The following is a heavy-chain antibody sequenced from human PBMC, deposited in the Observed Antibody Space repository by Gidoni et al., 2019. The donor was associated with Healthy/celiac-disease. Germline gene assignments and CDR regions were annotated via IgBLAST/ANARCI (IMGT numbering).Heavy chain of an antibody. D-gene: IGHD6-19*01. Sequence: QLQLQESGPGLVKPSETLSLTCTVSGGSISSSSYYWGWFRQPPGKVLEWIGSIYYNGSTYYNPSLKSRVTISVDTSKNQFSLKLSSVTAADTAVYYCAIRVPPPLAVAGSWGAFDIWGQGTMVTVSS. V-gene: IGHV4-39*01. CDR1: GGSISSSSYY. J-gene: IGHJ3*02. CDR2: IYYNGST. CDR3: AIRVPPPLAVAGSWGAFDI.